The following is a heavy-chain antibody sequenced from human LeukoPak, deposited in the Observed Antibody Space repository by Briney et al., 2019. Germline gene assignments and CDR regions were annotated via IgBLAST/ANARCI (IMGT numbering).Heavy chain of an antibody. V-gene: IGHV4-61*02. Sequence: SETLSLTCTVSGGSISSGFYYWGWIRQPAGKGLEWIGRIYTSGSTNYNPSLKSRVTISVDTSKNQFSLKLSSVTAADTAVYYCARRQDGHDYWGQGTLVTVSS. CDR1: GGSISSGFYY. J-gene: IGHJ4*02. CDR2: IYTSGST. CDR3: ARRQDGHDY.